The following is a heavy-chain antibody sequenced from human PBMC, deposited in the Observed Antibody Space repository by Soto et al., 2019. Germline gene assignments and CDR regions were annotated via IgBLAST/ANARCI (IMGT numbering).Heavy chain of an antibody. D-gene: IGHD6-19*01. CDR1: GFTFDDYA. J-gene: IGHJ4*02. Sequence: SLKISCAASGFTFDDYAMHWVRQAPGKGLEWVSGISWNSGSIGYADSVKGRFTISRDNAKNSLYLQMNSLRAEDTALYYCAKTEAPSPAMAGILDLGGQGTLVTVSS. V-gene: IGHV3-9*01. CDR2: ISWNSGSI. CDR3: AKTEAPSPAMAGILDL.